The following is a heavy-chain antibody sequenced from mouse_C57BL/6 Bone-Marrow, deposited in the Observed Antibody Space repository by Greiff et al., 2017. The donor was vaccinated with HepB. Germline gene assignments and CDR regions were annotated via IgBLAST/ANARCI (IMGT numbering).Heavy chain of an antibody. V-gene: IGHV1-80*01. CDR2: IYPGDGDT. CDR1: GYAFSSYW. D-gene: IGHD2-1*01. J-gene: IGHJ3*01. Sequence: QVQLKESGAELVKPGASVKISCKASGYAFSSYWMNWVKQRPGKGLEWIGQIYPGDGDTNYNGKFKGKATLTADKSSSTAYMQLSSLTSEDSAVYFCAGALGNSWFAYWGQGTLVTVSA. CDR3: AGALGNSWFAY.